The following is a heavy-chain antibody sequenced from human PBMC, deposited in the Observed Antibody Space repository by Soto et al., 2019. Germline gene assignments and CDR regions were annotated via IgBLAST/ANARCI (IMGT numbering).Heavy chain of an antibody. CDR2: ISGSGGST. CDR1: GFTFSSYG. V-gene: IGHV3-23*01. Sequence: GESLKISCAASGFTFSSYGMSWVRQAAGTGLEWVSVISGSGGSTNYADSVKGRFTISRDNSKNTLFLQMNRLRAEDTAVYYCAKGDSSSWTYFYYYYMDVWGKGTTVTVSS. CDR3: AKGDSSSWTYFYYYYMDV. J-gene: IGHJ6*03. D-gene: IGHD6-13*01.